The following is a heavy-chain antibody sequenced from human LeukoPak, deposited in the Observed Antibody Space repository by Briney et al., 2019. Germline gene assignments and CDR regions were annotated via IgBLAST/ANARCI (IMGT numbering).Heavy chain of an antibody. CDR3: ARDDTVTTPWYYYYYMDV. CDR2: ISSSSSYI. CDR1: GFTFSSYS. D-gene: IGHD4-17*01. J-gene: IGHJ6*03. Sequence: SGGSLRLSCAASGFTFSSYSMNWVRQAPGKGLEWVASISSSSSYIYYADSVKGRFTISRDNAKNSLYLQMNSLRAEDTAVYYCARDDTVTTPWYYYYYMDVWGKGTTVTISS. V-gene: IGHV3-21*01.